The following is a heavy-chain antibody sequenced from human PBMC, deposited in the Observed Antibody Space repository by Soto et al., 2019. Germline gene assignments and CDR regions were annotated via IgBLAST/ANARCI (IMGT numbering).Heavy chain of an antibody. CDR2: ISGSGDRT. J-gene: IGHJ4*02. Sequence: GGSLRLPCAASGFTFSSYDMTWVRQAPGKGLEWVSAISGSGDRTYYADSVRGRFTISRDSSKDTLYLQMNSLRADDTAVYYCARDGGYSYGSVLDYWGQGTLVTVSS. CDR1: GFTFSSYD. V-gene: IGHV3-23*01. CDR3: ARDGGYSYGSVLDY. D-gene: IGHD5-18*01.